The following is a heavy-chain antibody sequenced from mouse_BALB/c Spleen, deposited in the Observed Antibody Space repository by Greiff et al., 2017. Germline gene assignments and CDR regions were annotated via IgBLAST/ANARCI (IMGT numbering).Heavy chain of an antibody. CDR3: ARTYGYDGAWFAY. D-gene: IGHD2-2*01. V-gene: IGHV1-18*01. CDR2: INPNNGGT. CDR1: GYTFTEYT. J-gene: IGHJ3*01. Sequence: EVQLQQSGPELVKPGASVKISCKTSGYTFTEYTMHWVKQSHGKSLEWMGGINPNNGGTSYNQKFKGKATLTVDKSSSTAYMELRSLTSEDSAVYYCARTYGYDGAWFAYWGQGTLVTVSA.